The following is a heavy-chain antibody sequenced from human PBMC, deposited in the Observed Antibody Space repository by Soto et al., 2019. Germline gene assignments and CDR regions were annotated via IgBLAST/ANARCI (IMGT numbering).Heavy chain of an antibody. J-gene: IGHJ4*02. CDR3: AFGCSGGSCYWSSDY. D-gene: IGHD2-15*01. CDR2: ISAGGGST. CDR1: GFSFSSYA. V-gene: IGHV3-23*01. Sequence: EVQLLESGGGLVQPGGSLRLSCAASGFSFSSYAMNWVRQAPGKGLEWVSGISAGGGSTAYADSVRGRFTISRDNSKSTLYLQMNSLRAEDTAVYYCAFGCSGGSCYWSSDYWGQGTLVTVSS.